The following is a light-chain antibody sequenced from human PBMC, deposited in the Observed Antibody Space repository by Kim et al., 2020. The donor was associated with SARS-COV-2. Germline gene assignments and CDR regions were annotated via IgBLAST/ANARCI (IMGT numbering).Light chain of an antibody. CDR3: SSYAGSNNLV. J-gene: IGLJ2*01. CDR1: SSDVGGYNY. V-gene: IGLV2-8*01. Sequence: GQSVTSSCTGTSSDVGGYNYVSWYQQHPGKAPKRMIYEVTKRPSGVPDRFSGSKSGNTASLTVSGLQAEDEADYYCSSYAGSNNLVFGGGTQLTVL. CDR2: EVT.